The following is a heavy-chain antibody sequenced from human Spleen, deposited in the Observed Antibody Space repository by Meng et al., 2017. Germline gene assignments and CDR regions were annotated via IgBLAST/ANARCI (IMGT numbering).Heavy chain of an antibody. CDR3: AKGHSGYDSFDY. CDR2: ISWNSGSI. V-gene: IGHV3-9*01. CDR1: GFTFDDCA. J-gene: IGHJ4*02. Sequence: SLKISCAASGFTFDDCAMHWVRQAPGKGLEWVSGISWNSGSIGYADSVKGRFTISRDNAKNSLYLQMNSLRAEDTALYYCAKGHSGYDSFDYWGQGTLVTVSS. D-gene: IGHD5-12*01.